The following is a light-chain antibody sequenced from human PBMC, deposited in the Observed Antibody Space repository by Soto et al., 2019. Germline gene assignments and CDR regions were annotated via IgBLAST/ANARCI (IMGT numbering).Light chain of an antibody. Sequence: EIVLTQSPCTLSLSVGDRATLSCRASQSVSSSYLACYQQKPGQAPRLLIYGASSRATVIPDRFSGSGSGTDFTLTISRLEPEDFAVYYCQQYGNSLTWTFGQGTKVDIK. J-gene: IGKJ1*01. V-gene: IGKV3-20*01. CDR3: QQYGNSLTWT. CDR2: GAS. CDR1: QSVSSSY.